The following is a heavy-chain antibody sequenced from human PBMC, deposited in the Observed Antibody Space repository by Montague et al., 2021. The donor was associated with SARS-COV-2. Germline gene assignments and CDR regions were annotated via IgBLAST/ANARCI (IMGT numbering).Heavy chain of an antibody. CDR1: GGSISGYY. Sequence: SETLSLTCTVAGGSISGYYWSWIRQPAGKGLEWIGRVYSGGSTNYNLSLKSRVTMSLDTSNNKFSLNLRSVTAADTALYFCARDDFGDFADWFDPWGQGTLVTVSS. V-gene: IGHV4-4*07. CDR2: VYSGGST. J-gene: IGHJ5*02. D-gene: IGHD4-17*01. CDR3: ARDDFGDFADWFDP.